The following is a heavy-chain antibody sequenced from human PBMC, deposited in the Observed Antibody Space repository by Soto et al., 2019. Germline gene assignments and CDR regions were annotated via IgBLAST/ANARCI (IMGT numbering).Heavy chain of an antibody. Sequence: QVQLQESGPGLVKPSQTLSVTCTVSGGSVSSDDYSWSWIRQHPAKGLEWIGYIRDSGSTYYNPSLEGRVTISVDTSKNQFSLRLRSVTAADTAVYYCARAMANYFDYWGQGTLVTASS. D-gene: IGHD2-8*01. CDR3: ARAMANYFDY. CDR1: GGSVSSDDYS. V-gene: IGHV4-31*03. CDR2: IRDSGST. J-gene: IGHJ4*02.